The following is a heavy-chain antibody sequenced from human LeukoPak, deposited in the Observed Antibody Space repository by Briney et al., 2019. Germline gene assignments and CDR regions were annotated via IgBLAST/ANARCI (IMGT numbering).Heavy chain of an antibody. CDR2: ISSTGSTK. J-gene: IGHJ4*02. V-gene: IGHV3-48*03. Sequence: GGSLRLSCAASGFTFSSYEMNWVRQAPGKGLEWISYISSTGSTKYYGDSVKGRFTISRDNARNSLWLQMNSLRAEDTAVYYCARGYSSGWYFFAYWGQGTLVTVSS. D-gene: IGHD6-19*01. CDR1: GFTFSSYE. CDR3: ARGYSSGWYFFAY.